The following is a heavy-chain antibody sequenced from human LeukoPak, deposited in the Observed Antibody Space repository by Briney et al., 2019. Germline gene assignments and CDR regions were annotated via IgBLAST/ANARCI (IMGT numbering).Heavy chain of an antibody. CDR2: INPNSGGT. CDR1: GYNLSGYY. J-gene: IGHJ4*02. V-gene: IGHV1-2*02. D-gene: IGHD5-24*01. CDR3: ARVVHAEAMATIPFDY. Sequence: ASVKVSCKASGYNLSGYYMHWVRQAPGQGLEWMGWINPNSGGTKYAQNFQGRVTMTRDASINTAYMELGRLRSDDTAVYFCARVVHAEAMATIPFDYWGQGTLVTVSS.